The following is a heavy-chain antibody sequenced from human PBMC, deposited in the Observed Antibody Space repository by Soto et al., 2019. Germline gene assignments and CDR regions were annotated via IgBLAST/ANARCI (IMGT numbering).Heavy chain of an antibody. Sequence: EVQLLESGGGLVQPGGSLRLSCAASGFTLTNQAMTWVRQAPGKGLEWVSGISGSGGSTYDADSVKGRFTISRDNSNNTVYLQMNSLRTEDTAVYYCAKYSNSRCVDYWGQVTLVTVSP. CDR1: GFTLTNQA. CDR2: ISGSGGST. CDR3: AKYSNSRCVDY. D-gene: IGHD6-13*01. V-gene: IGHV3-23*01. J-gene: IGHJ4*02.